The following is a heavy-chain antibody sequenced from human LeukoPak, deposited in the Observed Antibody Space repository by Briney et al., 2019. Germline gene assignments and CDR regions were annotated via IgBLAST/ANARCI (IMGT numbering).Heavy chain of an antibody. D-gene: IGHD5-12*01. CDR1: GLTFSSHW. CDR3: AKGGWLRQGANDY. Sequence: GGSLRLSCAASGLTFSSHWMHWVRQAPGKGLVWVSRITNDGSSTTYADSVKGRFTISRDNSKNTVSLQMNTLRAEDTAVYYCAKGGWLRQGANDYWGQGTLVTVSS. CDR2: ITNDGSST. J-gene: IGHJ4*02. V-gene: IGHV3-74*01.